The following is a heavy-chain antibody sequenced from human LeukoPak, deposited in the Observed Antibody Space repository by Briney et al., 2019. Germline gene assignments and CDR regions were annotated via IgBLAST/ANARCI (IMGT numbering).Heavy chain of an antibody. CDR1: GYTFTGYY. CDR3: ATNGGGSALDY. D-gene: IGHD3-10*01. Sequence: GASVKVSCKASGYTFTGYYMHWVRQAPGQGLEWMGWINPNSGGTNYAQKLQGRVTVTSDTSMSTAYVELSGLRSDDTAVYYCATNGGGSALDYWGQGTLVTVSS. J-gene: IGHJ4*02. V-gene: IGHV1-2*02. CDR2: INPNSGGT.